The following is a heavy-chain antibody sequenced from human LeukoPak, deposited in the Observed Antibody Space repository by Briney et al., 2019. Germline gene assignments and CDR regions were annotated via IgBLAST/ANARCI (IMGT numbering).Heavy chain of an antibody. CDR3: AKISLPYYYDNSGYSTAPFDY. J-gene: IGHJ4*02. Sequence: PGGSLRLSCAASGFTFSSYAMSWVRQAPGKGLEWVSAISGSGGSTYYADSVKGRFTISRDNSKNTLYLQMNSLRAEDTAVYYCAKISLPYYYDNSGYSTAPFDYWGQGTLVTVSS. D-gene: IGHD3-22*01. CDR1: GFTFSSYA. CDR2: ISGSGGST. V-gene: IGHV3-23*01.